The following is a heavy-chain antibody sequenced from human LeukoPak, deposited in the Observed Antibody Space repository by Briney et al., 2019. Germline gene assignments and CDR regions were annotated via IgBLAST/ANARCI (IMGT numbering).Heavy chain of an antibody. CDR1: GGSISSYY. J-gene: IGHJ4*02. Sequence: SETLSLTCTVSGGSISSYYWSWIRQPPGKGLEWIGYIYYSGSTNYNPSLKSRVTISVDTSRNQFSLKLSSVTAADTAVYYCARAAGYFDLNFDYWGQGTLVTVSS. CDR2: IYYSGST. D-gene: IGHD3-9*01. V-gene: IGHV4-59*01. CDR3: ARAAGYFDLNFDY.